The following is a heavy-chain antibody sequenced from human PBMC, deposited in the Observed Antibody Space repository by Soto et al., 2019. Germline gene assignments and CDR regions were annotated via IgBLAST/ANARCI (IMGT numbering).Heavy chain of an antibody. V-gene: IGHV4-34*01. CDR1: GGSFSGYY. CDR2: INHSGST. Sequence: TLSLTCAVYGGSFSGYYWSWIRQPPGKGLEWIGEINHSGSTNYNPSLKSRVTISVDTSKNQFSLKLSSVTAADTAVYYCARRLMRDYYYYMDVWGKGTTVTVSS. J-gene: IGHJ6*03. CDR3: ARRLMRDYYYYMDV.